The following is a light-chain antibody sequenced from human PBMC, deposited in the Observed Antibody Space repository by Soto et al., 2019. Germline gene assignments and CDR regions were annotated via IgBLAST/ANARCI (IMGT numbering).Light chain of an antibody. CDR1: QSVNSN. CDR2: GAS. CDR3: QQYNGWPQT. Sequence: ETVMTQSPATLSVSPGERATLSCRASQSVNSNLAWYQQKLGQAPRVLIFGASTRATGIPARFSGSGSGTEFTLTISGLQSEDFAVYYCQQYNGWPQTFGQGTKVDIK. V-gene: IGKV3-15*01. J-gene: IGKJ1*01.